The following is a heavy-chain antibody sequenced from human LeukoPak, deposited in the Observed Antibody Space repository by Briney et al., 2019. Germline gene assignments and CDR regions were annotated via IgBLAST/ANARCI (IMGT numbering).Heavy chain of an antibody. J-gene: IGHJ4*02. Sequence: GRSLRLSCAASGFTFSSYWMHWVSQAPGKGLVWVSRIYTGATYYADSVKGRFTISRDNAKNTLYLQLNSLRAEDTAVYYCVRGGTGYGNFDYWGQGTLVTVSS. D-gene: IGHD3/OR15-3a*01. CDR2: IYTGAT. CDR3: VRGGTGYGNFDY. CDR1: GFTFSSYW. V-gene: IGHV3-74*01.